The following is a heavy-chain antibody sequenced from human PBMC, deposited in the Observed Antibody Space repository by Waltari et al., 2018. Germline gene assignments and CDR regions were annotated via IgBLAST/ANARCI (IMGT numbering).Heavy chain of an antibody. CDR2: ISFDSLMT. CDR3: AKDLAVEGFDGYGVDV. V-gene: IGHV3-30*18. J-gene: IGHJ6*02. CDR1: GVTFSNFA. Sequence: QVHLVESGGGVVHPGRSLRLSCEASGVTFSNFAMHWVRQPPGKGLEWLSVISFDSLMTYYTPYVGCVFTISRDDSKNTVYLQMSSLRDEDTAVYYCAKDLAVEGFDGYGVDVWGQGTTVTVSS. D-gene: IGHD6-19*01.